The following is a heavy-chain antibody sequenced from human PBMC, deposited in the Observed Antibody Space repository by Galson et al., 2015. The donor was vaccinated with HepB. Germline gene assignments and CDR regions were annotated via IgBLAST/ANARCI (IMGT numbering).Heavy chain of an antibody. CDR2: FSGSGGNT. D-gene: IGHD6-19*01. CDR1: GFTFSSYA. Sequence: SLRLSCAASGFTFSSYAMSWVRQAPGKGLEWVSAFSGSGGNTDYADSVKGRFTISRDNSKNTLYLQMNSLRAEDTAVYYCAKGYSTGWYGYFDLWGRGTLVTVSS. J-gene: IGHJ2*01. CDR3: AKGYSTGWYGYFDL. V-gene: IGHV3-23*01.